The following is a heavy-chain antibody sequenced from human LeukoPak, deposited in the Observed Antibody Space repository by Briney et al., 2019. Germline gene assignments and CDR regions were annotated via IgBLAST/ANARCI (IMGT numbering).Heavy chain of an antibody. V-gene: IGHV4-59*08. CDR2: IYYSGST. Sequence: SETLSLTCTVSGGSISNYYWSWIRQPPGKGLEWIGYIYYSGSTNYNPSLKSRVTISVDTSKNQFSLKLSSVTAADTAVYYCARQKSRDIVVVVAARGYNWFDPWGQGTLVTVSS. J-gene: IGHJ5*02. CDR1: GGSISNYY. CDR3: ARQKSRDIVVVVAARGYNWFDP. D-gene: IGHD2-15*01.